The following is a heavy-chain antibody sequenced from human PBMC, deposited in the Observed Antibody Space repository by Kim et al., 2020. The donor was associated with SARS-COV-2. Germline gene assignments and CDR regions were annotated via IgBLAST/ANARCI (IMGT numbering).Heavy chain of an antibody. J-gene: IGHJ4*02. Sequence: YSQKFQGRVTITRDTSASTAYMELSSLRSEDTAVYYCARGYSYGYDFDYWGQGTLVTVSS. D-gene: IGHD5-18*01. CDR3: ARGYSYGYDFDY. V-gene: IGHV1-3*01.